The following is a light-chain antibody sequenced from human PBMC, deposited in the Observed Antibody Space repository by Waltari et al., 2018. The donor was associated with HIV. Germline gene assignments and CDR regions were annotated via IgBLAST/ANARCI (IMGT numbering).Light chain of an antibody. CDR1: QSISSY. CDR3: QQSYSTHS. CDR2: AAS. Sequence: DIQMNQSPSSLSASVGDRVTITCRASQSISSYLNWYQQKPGKAPKLLIYAASSLQSGVPSRFSGSGSGTDFTLTISSLQPEDFATYYCQQSYSTHSFGQGTKLEIK. V-gene: IGKV1-39*01. J-gene: IGKJ2*03.